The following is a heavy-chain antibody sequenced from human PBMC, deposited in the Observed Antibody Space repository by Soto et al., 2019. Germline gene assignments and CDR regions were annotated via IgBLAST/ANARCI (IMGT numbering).Heavy chain of an antibody. V-gene: IGHV4-30-2*01. D-gene: IGHD3-10*01. CDR1: GGSISSGGYS. J-gene: IGHJ4*02. CDR2: IYHSGST. CDR3: GAGSGLPRYS. Sequence: QLQLQESGSGLVKPSQTLSLTCAVSGGSISSGGYSWSWIRQPPGKGLEWIGYIYHSGSTYYNPDRKSRVTKSVERSKNQCPLKPSSVTAAVTAVYYCGAGSGLPRYSCGQGTLVTVSS.